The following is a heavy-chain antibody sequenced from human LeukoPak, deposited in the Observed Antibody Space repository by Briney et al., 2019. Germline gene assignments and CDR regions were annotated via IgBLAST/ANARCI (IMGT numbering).Heavy chain of an antibody. J-gene: IGHJ6*02. V-gene: IGHV3-23*01. CDR1: GFTFSSYA. D-gene: IGHD6-13*01. Sequence: PGGSLRLSCAASGFTFSSYAMSWVRQAPGKGLEWVSAISGSGGSTYYADSVKGRFTISRDNSKNTLYLQMNSLRAEDTAVYYCARDGPRAAAAVPSVYGMDVWGQGTTVTVSS. CDR3: ARDGPRAAAAVPSVYGMDV. CDR2: ISGSGGST.